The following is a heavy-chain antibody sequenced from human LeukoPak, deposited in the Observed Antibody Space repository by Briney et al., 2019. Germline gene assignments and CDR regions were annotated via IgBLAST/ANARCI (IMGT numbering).Heavy chain of an antibody. D-gene: IGHD3-3*01. Sequence: NTVGSLRLSCAASGFTFSSYAMSRVRQAPGKGPEWVSSISPGSSYKFCADSVEGRFTISRDDAKNSVYLQMNNLRVDDTAVYYCATERLGIFEFWGQGSLVTVSS. J-gene: IGHJ4*02. CDR2: ISPGSSYK. V-gene: IGHV3-21*04. CDR3: ATERLGIFEF. CDR1: GFTFSSYA.